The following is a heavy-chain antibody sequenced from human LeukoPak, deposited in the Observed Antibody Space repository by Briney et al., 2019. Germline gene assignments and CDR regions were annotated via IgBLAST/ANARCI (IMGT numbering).Heavy chain of an antibody. J-gene: IGHJ4*02. Sequence: KPSETLSLTCTVSGGSISSGSHYWGWIRQPPGKELEWIVNIYYSGNSYYNPSLKSRVTISVDASKNQFSLNLSSVTAADTAVYYCARLSYGSGSHYNFYFDFWGQGTLVTVSA. D-gene: IGHD3-10*01. CDR3: ARLSYGSGSHYNFYFDF. V-gene: IGHV4-39*01. CDR2: IYYSGNS. CDR1: GGSISSGSHY.